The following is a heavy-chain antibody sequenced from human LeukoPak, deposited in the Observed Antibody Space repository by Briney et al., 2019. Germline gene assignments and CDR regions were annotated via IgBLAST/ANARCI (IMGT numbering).Heavy chain of an antibody. CDR3: AKGTYTGYSGYENLQSNWFDP. V-gene: IGHV3-74*01. CDR1: GFTFTNYW. D-gene: IGHD5-12*01. Sequence: PGGSLRLSCAASGFTFTNYWMHWVRQAPGKGLVWVSRVLSDGSRISYADSVKGRFTISRDNAKNSLYLQMNSLRAEDTALYYCAKGTYTGYSGYENLQSNWFDPWGQGTLVTVSS. J-gene: IGHJ5*02. CDR2: VLSDGSRI.